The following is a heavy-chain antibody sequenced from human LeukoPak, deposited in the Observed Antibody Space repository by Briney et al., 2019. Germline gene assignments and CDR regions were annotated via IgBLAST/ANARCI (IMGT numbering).Heavy chain of an antibody. Sequence: SETLSLTCTVSGGSISNYYWSWVRQPPGKGLEWIGYIYYSGSTTYNPSLKDRVTISVDTSKNQFSLKLSSVTAADTAVYYCARRTYFDLWGRGTLVTVSS. CDR2: IYYSGST. V-gene: IGHV4-59*08. CDR3: ARRTYFDL. J-gene: IGHJ2*01. CDR1: GGSISNYY.